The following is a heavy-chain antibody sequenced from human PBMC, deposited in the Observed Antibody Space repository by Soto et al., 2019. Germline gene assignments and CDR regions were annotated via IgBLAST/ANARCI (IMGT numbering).Heavy chain of an antibody. Sequence: PGGSLRLSCAASGFTFSNYGMHWVRQARGKGVEGVAFISDDGSNKYYEDSMKGRFTMSRDNSKSTLYLQMSSLRDEDTAADYCTNLRIVLLFLEWSSGLEVWCQGPTVPVSS. CDR1: GFTFSNYG. V-gene: IGHV3-30*18. J-gene: IGHJ6*02. CDR3: TNLRIVLLFLEWSSGLEV. CDR2: ISDDGSNK. D-gene: IGHD3-3*01.